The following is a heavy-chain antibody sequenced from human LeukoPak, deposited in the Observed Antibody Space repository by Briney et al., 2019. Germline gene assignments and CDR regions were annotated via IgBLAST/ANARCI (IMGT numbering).Heavy chain of an antibody. CDR1: GGSINSRNYY. Sequence: SETLSLTCTVSGGSINSRNYYWGWIRQPPVKGLEWIGSIFYGGSTYYNPSLKSRVTISVDTSKNQFSLKLSSVTAADTAVYYCARELLSGDPSIGNWGQGTLVTVSS. V-gene: IGHV4-39*07. D-gene: IGHD7-27*01. J-gene: IGHJ4*02. CDR2: IFYGGST. CDR3: ARELLSGDPSIGN.